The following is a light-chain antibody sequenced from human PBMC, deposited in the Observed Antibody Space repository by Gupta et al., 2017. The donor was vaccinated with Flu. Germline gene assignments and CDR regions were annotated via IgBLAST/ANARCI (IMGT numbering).Light chain of an antibody. J-gene: IGKJ4*02. CDR2: WAS. CDR3: QQYYGPPLT. V-gene: IGKV4-1*01. CDR1: QTVLYSSNTKDY. Sequence: DVVMTQSPDSLAVSLGERATINCKSSQTVLYSSNTKDYLTWYQQKPGQPPKLLIYWASTRESGVPDRFSGSGSGTNFTLTISSLQAEDVAVYYCQQYYGPPLTFGRGTKVEIK.